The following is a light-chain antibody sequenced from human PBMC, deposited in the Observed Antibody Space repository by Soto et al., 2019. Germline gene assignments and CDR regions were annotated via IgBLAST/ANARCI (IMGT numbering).Light chain of an antibody. CDR1: QSVSNNY. J-gene: IGKJ1*01. V-gene: IGKV3-20*01. Sequence: EKDLTKAAEAKSVYPGERGTLKCRASQSVSNNYLAWYQQKPGQAPRLLIYGASNRATGIPDRFSGSGSGTDFTLTISRLEPEEFSVYYCQQYGSSGTFGQGTKVDIK. CDR2: GAS. CDR3: QQYGSSGT.